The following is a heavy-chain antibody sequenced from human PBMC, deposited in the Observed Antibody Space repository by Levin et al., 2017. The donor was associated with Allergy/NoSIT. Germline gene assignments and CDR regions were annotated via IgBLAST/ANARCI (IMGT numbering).Heavy chain of an antibody. CDR2: IIPIFGTA. Sequence: SVKVSCKASGGTFSSYAISWVRQAPGQGLEWMGGIIPIFGTANYAQKFQGRVTITADESTSTAYMELSSLRSEDTAVYYCARGLDYDILTGYSRNWFDPWGQGTLVTVSS. CDR1: GGTFSSYA. CDR3: ARGLDYDILTGYSRNWFDP. D-gene: IGHD3-9*01. J-gene: IGHJ5*02. V-gene: IGHV1-69*13.